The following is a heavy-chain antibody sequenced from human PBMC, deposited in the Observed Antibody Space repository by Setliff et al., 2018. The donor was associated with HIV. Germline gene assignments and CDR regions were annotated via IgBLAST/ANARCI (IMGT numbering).Heavy chain of an antibody. Sequence: SVKVSCKASGGTFSSYVISWMRQAPGQGPEWMGGIIPMYGVTNYAQKFQGRVTITTDESTSTAYMELSSLRSEDTAVYYCALPYCSGGNCWSSASLPPAGWFDPWGQGTLVTVSS. V-gene: IGHV1-69*05. D-gene: IGHD2-15*01. J-gene: IGHJ5*02. CDR3: ALPYCSGGNCWSSASLPPAGWFDP. CDR1: GGTFSSYV. CDR2: IIPMYGVT.